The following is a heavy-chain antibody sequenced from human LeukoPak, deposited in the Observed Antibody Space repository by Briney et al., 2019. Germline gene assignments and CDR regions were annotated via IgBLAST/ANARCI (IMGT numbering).Heavy chain of an antibody. D-gene: IGHD6-19*01. V-gene: IGHV4-4*02. J-gene: IGHJ5*02. CDR2: IYHSGST. CDR1: GGSISSSNW. Sequence: SETLSLTCAVSGGSISSSNWWSWVRQPPGKGLEWIGEIYHSGSTNYNPSLKSRVTISVDKSKNQFSLKLSSVTAADTAVYYCARHEGDYGDYSPNIAVAGTSVWFDPWGQGTLVTVSS. CDR3: ARHEGDYGDYSPNIAVAGTSVWFDP.